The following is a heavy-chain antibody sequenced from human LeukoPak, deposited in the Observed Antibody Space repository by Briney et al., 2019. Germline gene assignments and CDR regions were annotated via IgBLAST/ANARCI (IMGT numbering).Heavy chain of an antibody. D-gene: IGHD3-9*01. Sequence: PGGSLRLSCAASGFTFSSFAMSWIRQAPGKGLEWVSSISSSSSYIYYADSVKGRFTISRDNAKNSLYLQMNSLRAEDTAVYYCARAVYDILTGYSTGAFDIWGQGTMVTVSS. CDR2: ISSSSSYI. V-gene: IGHV3-21*01. CDR1: GFTFSSFA. J-gene: IGHJ3*02. CDR3: ARAVYDILTGYSTGAFDI.